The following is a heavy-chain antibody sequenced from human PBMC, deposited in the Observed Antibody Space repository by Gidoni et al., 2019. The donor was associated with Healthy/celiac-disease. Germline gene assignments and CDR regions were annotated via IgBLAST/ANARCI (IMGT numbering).Heavy chain of an antibody. D-gene: IGHD5-18*01. Sequence: QLQLQDSGSGPVKPSETLSLTSTVACGSISSSSYYWGWIRQPPGKGLEWIGSIYYSGSTYYNPSLKSRVTISVDTSKNQFSLKMSSVTAADTAVYYCASGYSYGSDYWGQGTLVTVSS. CDR2: IYYSGST. CDR3: ASGYSYGSDY. J-gene: IGHJ4*02. V-gene: IGHV4-39*01. CDR1: CGSISSSSYY.